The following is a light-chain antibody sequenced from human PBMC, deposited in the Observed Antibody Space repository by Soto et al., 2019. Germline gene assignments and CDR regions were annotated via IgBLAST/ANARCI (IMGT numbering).Light chain of an antibody. CDR1: SSDVGGYNY. V-gene: IGLV2-11*01. J-gene: IGLJ1*01. CDR3: CSYAGSYTNYV. Sequence: LTQPRSVSGSPGQSVTISCTGTSSDVGGYNYVSWYQQHPGKAPKLMIYDVSKRPSGVPDRFSGSKSGNTASLTISGLQAEDEADYYCCSYAGSYTNYVFGTGTKVTVL. CDR2: DVS.